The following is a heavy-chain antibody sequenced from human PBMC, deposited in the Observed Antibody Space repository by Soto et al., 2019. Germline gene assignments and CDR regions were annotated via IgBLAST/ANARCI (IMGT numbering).Heavy chain of an antibody. Sequence: QVQLVQSGAEVKKPGASVKVSCKASGYTFTSYGISWVRQAPGQGLEWMGWISAYNGNTNYAQKLQGRVTMTTDTTTITAYVALVRHRSNDTAVYYCARKVPVSLDAMDVWGQGTPVTVSS. CDR2: ISAYNGNT. J-gene: IGHJ6*02. CDR1: GYTFTSYG. D-gene: IGHD2-2*01. CDR3: ARKVPVSLDAMDV. V-gene: IGHV1-18*01.